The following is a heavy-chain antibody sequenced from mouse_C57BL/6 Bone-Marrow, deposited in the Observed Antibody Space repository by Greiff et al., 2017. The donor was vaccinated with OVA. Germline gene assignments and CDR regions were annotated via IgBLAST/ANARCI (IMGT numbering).Heavy chain of an antibody. Sequence: VQLQQSGAELARPGASVKLSCKASGYTFTSYGISWVKQRTGQGLEWIGEIYPRSGNTYYNEKFKGKATMTADKSSSTAYMELRNLTSEYSAVYFSARDYCGSPYYWYFDVWGTGTTVTVSS. V-gene: IGHV1-81*01. CDR3: ARDYCGSPYYWYFDV. J-gene: IGHJ1*03. D-gene: IGHD1-1*01. CDR2: IYPRSGNT. CDR1: GYTFTSYG.